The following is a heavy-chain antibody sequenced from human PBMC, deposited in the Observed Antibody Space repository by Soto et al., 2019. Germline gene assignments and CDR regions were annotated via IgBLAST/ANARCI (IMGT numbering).Heavy chain of an antibody. J-gene: IGHJ6*02. CDR3: ARGPGDYYYGMAV. CDR2: IYPGDSDT. Sequence: PGESLKISCKGSGYSFTSSWIGWVRQMPGKGLEWMGIIYPGDSDTRYSPSFQGQVTISADKSISIAYLQWSSLKASDTAMYYCARGPGDYYYGMAVWDQGTTVTVSS. V-gene: IGHV5-51*01. CDR1: GYSFTSSW. D-gene: IGHD3-10*01.